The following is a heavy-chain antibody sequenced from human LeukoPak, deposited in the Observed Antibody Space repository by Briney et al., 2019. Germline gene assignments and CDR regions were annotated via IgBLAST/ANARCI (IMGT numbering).Heavy chain of an antibody. CDR2: IYYSGST. CDR1: GGSISSGGYY. CDR3: ASTASWGLFDS. J-gene: IGHJ5*01. D-gene: IGHD3-16*01. V-gene: IGHV4-31*03. Sequence: PSETLSLTCTVSGGSISSGGYYWTWLRQHPGKGLEWIGYIYYSGSTYYNPPLKSRVTISLDTSNNQFSLKLSSVTAADTAVYYGASTASWGLFDSWGQGTLVTVSS.